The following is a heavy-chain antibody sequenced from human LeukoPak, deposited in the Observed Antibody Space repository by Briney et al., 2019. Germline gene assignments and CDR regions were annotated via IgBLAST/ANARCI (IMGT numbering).Heavy chain of an antibody. CDR2: ISGDGTIT. Sequence: GGSLRLSCAASGLNLDAYAMHWVRQAPGKGLERVSLISGDGTITYYADSVKGRFTISRDNSKNSLCLEMNSLRSEDTALYYCAKDTPLFYHYYGIDVWGQGTTVTVSS. CDR3: AKDTPLFYHYYGIDV. CDR1: GLNLDAYA. J-gene: IGHJ6*02. V-gene: IGHV3-43*02.